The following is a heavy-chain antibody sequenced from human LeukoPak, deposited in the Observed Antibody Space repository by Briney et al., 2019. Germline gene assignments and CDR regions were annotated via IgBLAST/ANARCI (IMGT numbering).Heavy chain of an antibody. CDR2: IKQDGSEN. V-gene: IGHV3-7*05. CDR3: AREGIVVVTDPYWYFDL. CDR1: GFTFSSYW. J-gene: IGHJ2*01. Sequence: GGSLRLSCAASGFTFSSYWMSWVRQAPGKGLEWVANIKQDGSENYYVDSVKGRFTISRDNAKNSLYLQMNSLRAEDTAVYYCAREGIVVVTDPYWYFDLWGRGTLVTVSS. D-gene: IGHD2-21*02.